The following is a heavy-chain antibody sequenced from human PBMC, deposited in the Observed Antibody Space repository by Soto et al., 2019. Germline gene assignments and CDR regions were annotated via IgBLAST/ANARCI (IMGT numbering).Heavy chain of an antibody. J-gene: IGHJ6*03. V-gene: IGHV3-23*01. Sequence: EVQLLESGGGLVQPGGSLRLSCAASGFTFSSYAMSWVRQAPGKGLEWVSAISGSGGSTYYADSVKGRFTISRDNSKNTLYLQINGLRAGDTAVYYCAKVGYDFWSGYYLYYYYYYMDVWGKGTTVTVSS. CDR1: GFTFSSYA. D-gene: IGHD3-3*01. CDR2: ISGSGGST. CDR3: AKVGYDFWSGYYLYYYYYYMDV.